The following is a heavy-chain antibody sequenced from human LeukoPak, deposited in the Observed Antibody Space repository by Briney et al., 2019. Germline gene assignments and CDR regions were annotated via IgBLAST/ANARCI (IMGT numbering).Heavy chain of an antibody. V-gene: IGHV3-48*02. CDR1: GFTVSSNY. J-gene: IGHJ4*02. D-gene: IGHD3-10*01. CDR3: ARGGGARPDY. CDR2: ISSVSSAI. Sequence: GSLRLSCAASGFTVSSNYMSWVRQAPGKGLKWVAYISSVSSAITYADSVKGRFTISRDNAKNSLFLQMNSLRDEDTAVYYCARGGGARPDYWGQGTLVTVSS.